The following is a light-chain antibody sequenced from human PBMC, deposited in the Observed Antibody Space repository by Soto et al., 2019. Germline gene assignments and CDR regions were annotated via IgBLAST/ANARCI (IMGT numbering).Light chain of an antibody. J-gene: IGLJ2*01. V-gene: IGLV2-23*01. CDR3: CSYATYNMI. Sequence: QSALTQPASVSGSPGQSITISCTRTSNDFGTYYFVSWYQQHPDKAPKLIIYDGTERPSGVSNRFSGSKSGNTASLTISGLQAEDEAHDYCCSYATYNMILGGGTKLTVL. CDR2: DGT. CDR1: SNDFGTYYF.